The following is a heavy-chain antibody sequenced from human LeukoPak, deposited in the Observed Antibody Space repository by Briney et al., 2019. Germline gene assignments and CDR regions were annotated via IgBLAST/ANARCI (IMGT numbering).Heavy chain of an antibody. Sequence: QPGGSLRLSCAASGFTFSYYAMSWVRQAPGKGLEWVSAISGGGTGAVYADSVKGRFTISRDNSKNTMYLQMNSLRAEDTAVYYCAKGLYHYYGSGSYTLEYWGQGTQVTVSS. CDR1: GFTFSYYA. J-gene: IGHJ4*02. D-gene: IGHD3-10*01. V-gene: IGHV3-23*01. CDR3: AKGLYHYYGSGSYTLEY. CDR2: ISGGGTGA.